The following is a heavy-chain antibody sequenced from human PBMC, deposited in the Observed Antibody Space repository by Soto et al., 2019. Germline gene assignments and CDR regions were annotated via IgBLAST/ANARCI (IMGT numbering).Heavy chain of an antibody. CDR3: VEFGAPRYFDY. CDR2: ISASSTST. V-gene: IGHV3-23*01. Sequence: EVQLLESGGGLVQPGGSLRLSCAASGFSFSSSAMTWARQAPGKGLEWVSFISASSTSTYYADSVQGRFTISRDNSKNTLYLQMSSLRAEDTALYYCVEFGAPRYFDYWGQGTPVTVSS. CDR1: GFSFSSSA. J-gene: IGHJ4*02. D-gene: IGHD3-16*01.